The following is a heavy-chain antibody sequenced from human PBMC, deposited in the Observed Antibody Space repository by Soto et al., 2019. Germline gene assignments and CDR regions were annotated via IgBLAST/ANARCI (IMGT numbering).Heavy chain of an antibody. CDR3: ARGWFGESHLLKY. Sequence: EVQLVESGGGLVQPGASLRLSCAASGFTFSSYSMNWVRQAPGKGLEWVSYISSSSSTIYYADSVKGRFTISRDNAKNSLYLQMNSLRDEDTAVYYCARGWFGESHLLKYWGQGTLVTVSS. CDR1: GFTFSSYS. V-gene: IGHV3-48*02. D-gene: IGHD3-10*01. J-gene: IGHJ4*02. CDR2: ISSSSSTI.